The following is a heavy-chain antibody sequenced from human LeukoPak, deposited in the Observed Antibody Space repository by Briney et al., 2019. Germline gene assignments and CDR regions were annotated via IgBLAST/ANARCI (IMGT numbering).Heavy chain of an antibody. V-gene: IGHV3-53*01. CDR2: IYTGGNT. CDR1: GFTVDSNY. J-gene: IGHJ4*02. CDR3: TKDRKPDGYYNFDS. Sequence: GGSLRLSCAASGFTVDSNYLSWVRQAPGKGLEWVSTIYTGGNTYYAASVKGRFTVSKDNSKNTLYLQMNSLRVEDTAVYYCTKDRKPDGYYNFDSWGQGTLVIVSS. D-gene: IGHD3-9*01.